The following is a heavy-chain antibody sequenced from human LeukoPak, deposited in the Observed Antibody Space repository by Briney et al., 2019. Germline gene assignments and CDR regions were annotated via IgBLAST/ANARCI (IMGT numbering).Heavy chain of an antibody. J-gene: IGHJ4*02. V-gene: IGHV3-23*01. Sequence: GGSLRLSCAASGFTFSSYAMSWVRQAPGKGLEWVSTISGSGANINYADSVKGRFTISRDNSKNTLYVQMNSLRAEDTAVYYCAKASTVTTLFDYWGQGTLVTVSS. D-gene: IGHD4-17*01. CDR3: AKASTVTTLFDY. CDR2: ISGSGANI. CDR1: GFTFSSYA.